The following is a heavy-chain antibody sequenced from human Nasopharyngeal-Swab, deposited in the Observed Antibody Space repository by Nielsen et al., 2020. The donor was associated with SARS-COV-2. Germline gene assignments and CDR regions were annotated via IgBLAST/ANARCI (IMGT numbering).Heavy chain of an antibody. Sequence: GESLKISCAASGFTFSSYSMNWVRQAPGKGLEWGSYISSSSSTIYYADSVKGRFTISRDKAKNSLYLQMNSLRAEDTAVYYCARLSGNHYWGQGTLVTVSS. CDR2: ISSSSSTI. D-gene: IGHD1-1*01. J-gene: IGHJ4*02. CDR3: ARLSGNHY. V-gene: IGHV3-48*01. CDR1: GFTFSSYS.